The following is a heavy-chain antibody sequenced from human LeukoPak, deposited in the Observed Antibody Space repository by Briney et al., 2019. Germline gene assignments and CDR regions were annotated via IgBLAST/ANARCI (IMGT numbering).Heavy chain of an antibody. CDR1: GFTFSSYG. V-gene: IGHV3-30*02. CDR3: ATSGLLWFGEFDY. Sequence: GGSLRLSCAASGFTFSSYGMHWVRQAPGKGLEWVAFIRYDGSNKYYADSVKGRFTISRDNAKNSLYLQMNSLRAEDTAVYYCATSGLLWFGEFDYWGQGTLVTVSS. CDR2: IRYDGSNK. J-gene: IGHJ4*02. D-gene: IGHD3-10*01.